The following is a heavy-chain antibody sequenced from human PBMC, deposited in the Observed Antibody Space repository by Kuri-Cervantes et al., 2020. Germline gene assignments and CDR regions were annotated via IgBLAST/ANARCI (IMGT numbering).Heavy chain of an antibody. J-gene: IGHJ5*02. CDR2: IWYDGSNK. V-gene: IGHV3-33*08. CDR1: GGSISSSSYY. CDR3: ARDQGSTSWQKHYNWFDP. D-gene: IGHD2-2*01. Sequence: GGSLRLSCTVSGGSISSSSYYWGWFRQAPGKGLEWVAVIWYDGSNKYYADSVKGRFTISRDDSKNTLYLQMNSLRAEDTAVYYCARDQGSTSWQKHYNWFDPWGQGTLVTVSS.